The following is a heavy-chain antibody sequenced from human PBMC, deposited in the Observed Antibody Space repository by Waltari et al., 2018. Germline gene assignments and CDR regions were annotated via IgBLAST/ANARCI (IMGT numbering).Heavy chain of an antibody. CDR3: AKDKGYYYGSGSYYNVYAFDI. V-gene: IGHV3-23*03. J-gene: IGHJ3*02. CDR1: GFTFSSYA. Sequence: EVQLMESGGGLVQPGGSLRLSCAASGFTFSSYAMSWVRQAPGKGLVGVSVIYSGGSTYYADSVKGRFTISRDNSKNTLYLQMNSLRAEDTAVYYCAKDKGYYYGSGSYYNVYAFDIWGQGTMVTVSS. CDR2: IYSGGST. D-gene: IGHD3-10*01.